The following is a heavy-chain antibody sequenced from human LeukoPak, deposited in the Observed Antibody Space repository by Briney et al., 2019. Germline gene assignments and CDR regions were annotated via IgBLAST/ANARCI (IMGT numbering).Heavy chain of an antibody. CDR3: ARDSYGDRYFGDY. V-gene: IGHV4-59*01. CDR1: GGSISSYY. J-gene: IGHJ4*02. Sequence: SETLSLTCTVSGGSISSYYWSWIRQPPGKGLEWIGYIYYSGSTNYNPSLKSRVTISVDTSKNQFSLKLSSVTAADTAVYYCARDSYGDRYFGDYWGQGTLVTVSS. CDR2: IYYSGST. D-gene: IGHD3-9*01.